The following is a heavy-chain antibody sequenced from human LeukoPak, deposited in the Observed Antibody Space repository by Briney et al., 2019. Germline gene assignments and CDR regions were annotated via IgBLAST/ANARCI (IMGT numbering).Heavy chain of an antibody. CDR3: ARDQRRGFDP. J-gene: IGHJ5*02. V-gene: IGHV3-21*01. Sequence: PGGSLRLSCAASGFTFSSYTIHWVRQAPGKELEWVSSISGSSRYIKYAESLKGRFTISRDNATNSVYLQLNSLRAEDTAVYYCARDQRRGFDPWGQGTLVTVSS. CDR1: GFTFSSYT. CDR2: ISGSSRYI.